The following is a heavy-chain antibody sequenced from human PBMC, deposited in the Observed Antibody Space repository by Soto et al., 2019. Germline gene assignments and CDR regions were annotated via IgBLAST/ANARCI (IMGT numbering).Heavy chain of an antibody. Sequence: QVQLVQSGAEVKKPGASVKVSCKASGYTFTSYAMHWVRQAPGQRLEWMGWINAGNGNTKYSQKFQDRVTITRDTSASTAYMELSSLRSEDTAVYYCARGRDWYWGQGTLVTVSS. CDR1: GYTFTSYA. D-gene: IGHD2-21*01. J-gene: IGHJ4*02. CDR2: INAGNGNT. V-gene: IGHV1-3*01. CDR3: ARGRDWY.